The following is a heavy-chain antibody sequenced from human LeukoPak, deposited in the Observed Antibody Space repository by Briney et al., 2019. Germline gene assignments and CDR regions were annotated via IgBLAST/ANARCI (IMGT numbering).Heavy chain of an antibody. CDR1: GFTFSNAW. CDR3: TTDYFMVRGVNKRYFDY. J-gene: IGHJ4*02. Sequence: PGGSLRLSCAASGFTFSNAWMSWVRQAPGKGLEWVGRIKSKTDGGTTDYAAPVKGRFTISRDDSKNTLYLQMNSLKTEDTAVYYCTTDYFMVRGVNKRYFDYWGQGTLVTVSS. CDR2: IKSKTDGGTT. D-gene: IGHD3-10*01. V-gene: IGHV3-15*01.